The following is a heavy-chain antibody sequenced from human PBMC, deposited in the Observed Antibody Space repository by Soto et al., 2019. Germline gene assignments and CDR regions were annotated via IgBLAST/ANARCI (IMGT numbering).Heavy chain of an antibody. CDR3: ASHARSVDIVVVVPATASNYGMDV. Sequence: QVQLQESGPGLVKPSETLSLTCTVSGGSISSYYWSWIRQPPGKGLEWIGYIYYSGSTNYNPSLNSPGTVAVDPCENRFSRIVGSVPAADTAVYYGASHARSVDIVVVVPATASNYGMDVWGQGTTVTVSS. D-gene: IGHD2-15*01. V-gene: IGHV4-59*12. CDR2: IYYSGST. CDR1: GGSISSYY. J-gene: IGHJ6*02.